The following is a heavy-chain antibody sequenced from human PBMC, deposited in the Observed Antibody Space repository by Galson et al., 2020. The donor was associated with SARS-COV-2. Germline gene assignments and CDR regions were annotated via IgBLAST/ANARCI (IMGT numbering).Heavy chain of an antibody. V-gene: IGHV1-69*04. J-gene: IGHJ3*02. D-gene: IGHD2-15*01. Sequence: SVKVSCKASGGTFSSYTISWVRQAPGQGLEWMGRIIPILGIANYAQKFQGRVTITADKSTSTAYMELSSLRSEDTAVYYCAREGGYCSGGSCGPFAFDIWGQGTMVTVSS. CDR2: IIPILGIA. CDR1: GGTFSSYT. CDR3: AREGGYCSGGSCGPFAFDI.